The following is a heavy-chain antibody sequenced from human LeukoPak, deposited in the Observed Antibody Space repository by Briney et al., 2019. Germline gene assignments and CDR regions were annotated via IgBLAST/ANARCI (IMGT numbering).Heavy chain of an antibody. D-gene: IGHD1-14*01. Sequence: GGSLRLPCVASGFTFSSYAMSWVRQAPGKGLEWVSGISGTTSGTYYADSVKGRFTISRDNSKNTLFLQVNSLRAEDTAVYYCAKVRTYFYHGLDVWGQGTTVTVSS. CDR3: AKVRTYFYHGLDV. CDR1: GFTFSSYA. J-gene: IGHJ6*02. V-gene: IGHV3-23*01. CDR2: ISGTTSGT.